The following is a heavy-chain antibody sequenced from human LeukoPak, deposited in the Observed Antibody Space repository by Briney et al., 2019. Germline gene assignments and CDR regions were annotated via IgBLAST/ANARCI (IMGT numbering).Heavy chain of an antibody. D-gene: IGHD1-26*01. CDR3: ARALHGGSYFLDY. Sequence: SETLSLTCAVYGGSFSGYFWSYIRQPPGKGLEWLGEISHSGSTNYSPSLKSRVTISVDTSKNQCSLKLSSVTAADTAVYYCARALHGGSYFLDYWGQGTLVTVSS. CDR2: ISHSGST. V-gene: IGHV4-34*01. J-gene: IGHJ4*02. CDR1: GGSFSGYF.